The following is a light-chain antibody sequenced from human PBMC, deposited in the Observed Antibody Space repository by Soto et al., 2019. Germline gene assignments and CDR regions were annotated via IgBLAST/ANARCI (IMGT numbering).Light chain of an antibody. V-gene: IGKV1-5*01. CDR1: QSIDTW. CDR3: QQYNTYLWT. Sequence: IQMTQSPSTLSASLGDRVTITCRASQSIDTWLAWYQQKPKRVPKLLIYDASSLESGVPLRFRGSGSGTEFTLTISSLQPDDFATYYCQQYNTYLWTFGQGTKVDIK. CDR2: DAS. J-gene: IGKJ1*01.